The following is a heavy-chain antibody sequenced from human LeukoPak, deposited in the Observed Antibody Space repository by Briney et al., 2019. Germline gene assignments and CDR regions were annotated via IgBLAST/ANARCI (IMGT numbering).Heavy chain of an antibody. J-gene: IGHJ4*02. CDR2: IYYSGST. CDR1: GDSISSYY. Sequence: SETLYLTCTASGDSISSYYWSWIRQPPGKGLEWIGYIYYSGSTNYNPSLKSRVTISVDTSKNQFSLKLSSVTAADTAVYYCARVKWVYYFDYWGQGTLVTVSS. CDR3: ARVKWVYYFDY. D-gene: IGHD3-22*01. V-gene: IGHV4-59*01.